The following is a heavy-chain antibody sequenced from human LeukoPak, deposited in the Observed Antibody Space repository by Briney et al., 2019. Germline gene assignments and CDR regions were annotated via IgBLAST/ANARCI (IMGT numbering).Heavy chain of an antibody. Sequence: GGALRLSSAASGFPFSSYSMNWVRRAAGKGLVWVSSIISSSSYIYYSDSVKGRFTISRDNAKNSLYLQMNSLRAEDTAVYYCARGGSSWDCDYWGQGTLVTVSS. CDR2: IISSSSYI. CDR3: ARGGSSWDCDY. J-gene: IGHJ4*02. CDR1: GFPFSSYS. D-gene: IGHD6-13*01. V-gene: IGHV3-21*01.